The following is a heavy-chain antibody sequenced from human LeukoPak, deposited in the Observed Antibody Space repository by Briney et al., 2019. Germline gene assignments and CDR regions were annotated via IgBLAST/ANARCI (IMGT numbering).Heavy chain of an antibody. D-gene: IGHD6-6*01. CDR3: ARAYSSSSSVDY. Sequence: GESLKISGKGSGYIFTTYWIGWVRQMPGKGLEWMGIIYPGDSDTRYSPSFQGQVTISADKSISTAYLQWSSLMASDTAMYYCARAYSSSSSVDYWGQGTLLTVSS. V-gene: IGHV5-51*01. CDR2: IYPGDSDT. J-gene: IGHJ4*02. CDR1: GYIFTTYW.